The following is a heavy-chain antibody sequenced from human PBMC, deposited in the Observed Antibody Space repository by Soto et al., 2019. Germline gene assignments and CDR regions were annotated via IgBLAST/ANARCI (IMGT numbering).Heavy chain of an antibody. CDR2: IYYSGST. CDR1: GGSISSYY. Sequence: SETLSLTCTVSGGSISSYYWSWIRQPPGKGLEWVGYIYYSGSTNYNPSLKSRVTISVDTSKNQFSLKLSSVTAADTAVYYCARRGQLVWRGGVHYYYGMDVWGQGTTVTVSS. CDR3: ARRGQLVWRGGVHYYYGMDV. J-gene: IGHJ6*02. D-gene: IGHD6-6*01. V-gene: IGHV4-59*01.